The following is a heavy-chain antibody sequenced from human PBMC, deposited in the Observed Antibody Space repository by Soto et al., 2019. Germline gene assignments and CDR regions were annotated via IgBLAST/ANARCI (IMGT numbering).Heavy chain of an antibody. V-gene: IGHV3-30*18. CDR3: AKSRGSKGWIQLSRVDTQYGMDV. D-gene: IGHD5-18*01. J-gene: IGHJ6*02. Sequence: GGSLRLSCAASGFTFSSYGMHWVRQAPGKGLEWVAVISYDGSNKYYADSVKGRFTISRDNTKNTLYLQMNSLRAEDTAVYYCAKSRGSKGWIQLSRVDTQYGMDVWGQGTTVTVSS. CDR2: ISYDGSNK. CDR1: GFTFSSYG.